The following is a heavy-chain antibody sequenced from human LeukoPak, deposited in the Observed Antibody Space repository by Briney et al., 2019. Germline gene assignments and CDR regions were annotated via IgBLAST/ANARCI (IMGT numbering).Heavy chain of an antibody. CDR1: GYTFTSYG. D-gene: IGHD2-15*01. CDR2: ISAYNGNT. Sequence: ASVTFSCKASGYTFTSYGISWVRQAPGQGLEWMGWISAYNGNTNYAQKLQGRVTMTTDTSTSTAYMELRRLRSDETAVYYCVRVCSGGSCYPGGFDYWGQGTLVTVSS. CDR3: VRVCSGGSCYPGGFDY. J-gene: IGHJ4*02. V-gene: IGHV1-18*01.